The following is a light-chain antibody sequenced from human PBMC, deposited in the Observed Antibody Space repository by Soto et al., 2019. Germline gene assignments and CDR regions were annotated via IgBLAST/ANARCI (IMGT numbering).Light chain of an antibody. Sequence: QSALTQPASVSGSPGQSITISCTGTSGDVGSYDYVSWYQHHPGKAPKLMIYGVSTRPLGVSNRFSGSKSGNTASLTISGLPAEDEAYYYCSSYTDTSSFVVFGGGTKLTVL. CDR2: GVS. V-gene: IGLV2-14*01. J-gene: IGLJ2*01. CDR3: SSYTDTSSFVV. CDR1: SGDVGSYDY.